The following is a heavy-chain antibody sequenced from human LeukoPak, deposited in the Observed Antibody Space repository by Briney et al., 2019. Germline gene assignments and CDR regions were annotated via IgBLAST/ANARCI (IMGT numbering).Heavy chain of an antibody. V-gene: IGHV4-61*02. CDR2: IYTSGST. CDR3: ARDSYSLSAALCYYYYMDV. CDR1: GGSISSGSYY. D-gene: IGHD2-21*01. J-gene: IGHJ6*03. Sequence: SQTLSLTCTVSGGSISSGSYYWSWIRQPAGKGLEWIGRIYTSGSTNYNPSLKSRVTISVDTSKNQLSLKLSSVTAADTAVYYCARDSYSLSAALCYYYYMDVWGKGTTVTVSS.